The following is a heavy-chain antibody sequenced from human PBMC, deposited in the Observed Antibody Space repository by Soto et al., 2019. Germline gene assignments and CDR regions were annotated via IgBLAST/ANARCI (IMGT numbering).Heavy chain of an antibody. D-gene: IGHD2-2*01. J-gene: IGHJ5*02. Sequence: GASVKVSCKASGGTFSSYAISWVRQAPGQGLEWMGGIIPIFGTANYAQKFQGRVTITADKSTSTAYMELSSLRSEDTAVYYCARPQTGYCSSTSCSNWFDPWGQGTLVTVS. CDR3: ARPQTGYCSSTSCSNWFDP. V-gene: IGHV1-69*06. CDR1: GGTFSSYA. CDR2: IIPIFGTA.